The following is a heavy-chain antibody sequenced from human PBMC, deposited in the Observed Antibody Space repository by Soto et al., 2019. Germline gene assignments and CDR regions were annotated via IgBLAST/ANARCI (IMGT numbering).Heavy chain of an antibody. CDR2: IYYSGST. D-gene: IGHD6-25*01. CDR1: RGSISSGTNY. J-gene: IGHJ4*02. V-gene: IGHV4-39*01. CDR3: ARHEAGWYFDS. Sequence: SETLEIGCTASRGSISSGTNYWAWIRQPPGKWLEWIANIYYSGSTFYNPSLKSRVTISLDTSKNQFSLKLRSVTAADTAVYYCARHEAGWYFDSCGQGTLVTVYS.